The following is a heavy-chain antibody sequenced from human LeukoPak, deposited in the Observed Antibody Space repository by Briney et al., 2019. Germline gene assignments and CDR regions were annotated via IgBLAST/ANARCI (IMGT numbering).Heavy chain of an antibody. V-gene: IGHV3-21*01. D-gene: IGHD6-19*01. CDR2: ISSSSSYI. CDR3: ARLNFDSSGWYSDYYYYYMDV. CDR1: GFTFSSYS. J-gene: IGHJ6*03. Sequence: PGGSLRLSCAASGFTFSSYSMNWVRQAPGKGLEWVSSISSSSSYIYYADSVKGRFTISRDNAKNSLYLQMNSLRAEDTAVYYCARLNFDSSGWYSDYYYYYMDVWGKGTTVTVSS.